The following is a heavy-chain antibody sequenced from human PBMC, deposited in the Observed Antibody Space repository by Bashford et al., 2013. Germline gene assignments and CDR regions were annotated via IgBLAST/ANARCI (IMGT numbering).Heavy chain of an antibody. CDR2: VHQSGST. D-gene: IGHD1-26*01. J-gene: IGHJ4*02. CDR3: MRRVGATPPYS. CDR1: GGSINNYY. Sequence: SETLSLTCTVSGGSINNYYWTWIRQPPGKGLEWLGEVHQSGSTNYSPPLKSRVTMSVDTSKKHFSLKLSSVTAADTAVYFCMRRVGATPPYSWGQGLLVTVSS. V-gene: IGHV4-59*01.